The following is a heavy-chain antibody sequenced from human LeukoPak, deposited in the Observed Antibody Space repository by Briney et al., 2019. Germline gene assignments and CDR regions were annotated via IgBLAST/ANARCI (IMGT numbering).Heavy chain of an antibody. D-gene: IGHD5-12*01. CDR1: GFTFSSYS. CDR2: ISSSSSTI. V-gene: IGHV3-48*04. CDR3: ARARGYSGYDYGY. J-gene: IGHJ4*02. Sequence: PGGSLRLSCAASGFTFSSYSMNWARQAPGKGLEWVSYISSSSSTIYYADSVKGRFTISRDNAKNSLYLQMNSLRAEDTAVYYCARARGYSGYDYGYWGQGTLVTVSS.